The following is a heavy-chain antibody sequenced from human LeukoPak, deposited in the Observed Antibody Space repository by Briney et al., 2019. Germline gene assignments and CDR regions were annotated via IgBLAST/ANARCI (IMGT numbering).Heavy chain of an antibody. J-gene: IGHJ4*02. CDR3: ASNSGSYRQIDY. V-gene: IGHV4-30-4*08. Sequence: PSQTLSLTCTVSGGSISSGDYYWSWIRQPPGKGLEWIGYIYYSGSTYYNPSLKSRVTISVDTSKNRFSLKLSSVTAADTAVYYCASNSGSYRQIDYWGQGTLVTVSS. CDR2: IYYSGST. CDR1: GGSISSGDYY. D-gene: IGHD1-26*01.